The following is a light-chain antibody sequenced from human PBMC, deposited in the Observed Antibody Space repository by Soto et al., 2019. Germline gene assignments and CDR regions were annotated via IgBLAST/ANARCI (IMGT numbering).Light chain of an antibody. CDR3: QQYNNWPPTWT. Sequence: EIVMTQSPATLSVSPGERATLSCRASQSVTSNLAWYQQKPGQAPRLLIYGASTRATGIPARFSGSGSGTEFTVTIRSLQSEDFAVYYCQQYNNWPPTWTFGQGTKVEIK. CDR1: QSVTSN. CDR2: GAS. J-gene: IGKJ1*01. V-gene: IGKV3-15*01.